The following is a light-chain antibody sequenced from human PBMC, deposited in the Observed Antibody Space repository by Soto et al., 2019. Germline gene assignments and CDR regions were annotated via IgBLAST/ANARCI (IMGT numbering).Light chain of an antibody. CDR1: KLGDKY. Sequence: SYELTQPPSVSVSPGQTASITCSGDKLGDKYACWYQQKPGQSPVLVIYQDSKRPSGIPERFSGSNSGNTATLIISGTQAMDEADYYCQAWDSSTANVFGTGTKLTVL. J-gene: IGLJ1*01. CDR2: QDS. CDR3: QAWDSSTANV. V-gene: IGLV3-1*01.